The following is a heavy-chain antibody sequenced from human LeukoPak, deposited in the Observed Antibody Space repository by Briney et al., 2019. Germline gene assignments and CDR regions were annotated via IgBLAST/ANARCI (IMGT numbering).Heavy chain of an antibody. D-gene: IGHD6-25*01. Sequence: GGSLRLSCAASGFTFSNAWMSWVRQAPGKGLEWVCRIKSKADGGTTDYAAPVKGRFTISRDDSKTTLYLQMNSLKTEDTAVYYCTTGAAAGRRPYYYYYMDVWGKGTTVTVSS. J-gene: IGHJ6*03. CDR2: IKSKADGGTT. CDR3: TTGAAAGRRPYYYYYMDV. V-gene: IGHV3-15*01. CDR1: GFTFSNAW.